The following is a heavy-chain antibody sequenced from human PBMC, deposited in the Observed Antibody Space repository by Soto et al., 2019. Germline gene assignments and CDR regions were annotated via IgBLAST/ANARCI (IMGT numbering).Heavy chain of an antibody. Sequence: SETLSLTCTVSCGSISSSSYYWGWIRQPPGKGLEWIGSIYYSGSTYYNPSLKSRVTISVDTSKNQFSLKLSSLTAADTSVYYCAILPIPRHGFDIWGQGTMVTVSS. V-gene: IGHV4-39*01. J-gene: IGHJ3*02. D-gene: IGHD2-21*01. CDR3: AILPIPRHGFDI. CDR2: IYYSGST. CDR1: CGSISSSSYY.